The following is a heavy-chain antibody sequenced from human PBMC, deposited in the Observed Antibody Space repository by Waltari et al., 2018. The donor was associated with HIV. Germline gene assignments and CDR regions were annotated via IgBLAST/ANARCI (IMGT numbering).Heavy chain of an antibody. CDR1: GFSLSNARMG. J-gene: IGHJ4*02. CDR2: IFSTDEK. V-gene: IGHV2-26*01. D-gene: IGHD5-12*01. CDR3: ALINWATQTVDY. Sequence: QVTLRESGPVLLKPTETLTLTCTVSGFSLSNARMGVSWIRQPPGKALSCLAYIFSTDEKSYSTSLKSMLTISKHTSTSQVVLTMTNMDPVDTATYFCALINWATQTVDYWGQGTLVTVSS.